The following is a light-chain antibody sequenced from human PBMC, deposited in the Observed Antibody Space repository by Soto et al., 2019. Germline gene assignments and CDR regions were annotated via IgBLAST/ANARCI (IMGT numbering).Light chain of an antibody. J-gene: IGLJ1*01. Sequence: QSVLTQPPSTSGTPGQRVTISCSGSSSNIGSHSVNWYQHLPGTAPKLLIYSNNQRPSGVPERFSGSKSGTSASLAVSGLQSEDEADYYCAAWDGSLNGYVFGTGTKVTVL. CDR3: AAWDGSLNGYV. V-gene: IGLV1-44*01. CDR2: SNN. CDR1: SSNIGSHS.